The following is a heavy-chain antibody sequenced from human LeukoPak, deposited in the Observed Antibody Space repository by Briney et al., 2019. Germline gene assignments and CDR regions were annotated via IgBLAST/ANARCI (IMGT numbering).Heavy chain of an antibody. D-gene: IGHD2-2*02. J-gene: IGHJ5*02. Sequence: GASVKVSCKASGYTCTSYAMHWVRQAPGQSLEKIGWINAGNGNTKYSQKFQSRITIITVTSASTEYMVLSSLGSEATAVYYCARGYCSSTSCYRYWFDRWGQGAMVTV. CDR3: ARGYCSSTSCYRYWFDR. CDR2: INAGNGNT. CDR1: GYTCTSYA. V-gene: IGHV1-3*01.